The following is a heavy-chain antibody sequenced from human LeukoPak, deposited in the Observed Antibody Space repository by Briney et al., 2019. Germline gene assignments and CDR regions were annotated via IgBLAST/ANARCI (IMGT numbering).Heavy chain of an antibody. CDR2: IRGTADNA. D-gene: IGHD2-15*01. J-gene: IGHJ4*02. V-gene: IGHV3-23*01. CDR1: GFTFSNYA. Sequence: WGSLRLSCAASGFTFSNYAMSWVRQGPGKGLEWVSAIRGTADNAYYADSVKGRFTISRDNSTSTLYLQMNSSRAEDTAVYYCAKRGYCSGGACYSGAAPHFDYWGQGTLVTVSS. CDR3: AKRGYCSGGACYSGAAPHFDY.